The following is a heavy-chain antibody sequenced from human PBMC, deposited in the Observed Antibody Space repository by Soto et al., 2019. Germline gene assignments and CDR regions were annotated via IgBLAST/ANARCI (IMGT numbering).Heavy chain of an antibody. D-gene: IGHD3-3*01. V-gene: IGHV1-46*01. CDR1: GSTFTSNG. J-gene: IGHJ5*02. CDR3: ARSSGGNFGIIIEGSNWFDP. CDR2: INPHGGST. Sequence: ASVKVSCKVSGSTFTSNGIGWVRQAPGQGLEWMGVINPHGGSTKYAQKFQGRITMTRDTSRSTVYMELSSPRSDDTAIYYCARSSGGNFGIIIEGSNWFDPWGQGTLVTVSS.